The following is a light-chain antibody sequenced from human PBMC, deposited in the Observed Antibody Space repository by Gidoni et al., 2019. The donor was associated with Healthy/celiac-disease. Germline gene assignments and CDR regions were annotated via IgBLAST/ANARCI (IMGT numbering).Light chain of an antibody. CDR1: QDSSNY. V-gene: IGKV1-33*01. J-gene: IGKJ4*01. CDR3: QQYDNLPIT. Sequence: DIQMTHSPSSLSAAVGDRVTITCQASQDSSNYLNWYQQKTGKAPKLLIYDASNLETGVPSRFSGSGSGTDFTFTISSLQPEDIATYYCQQYDNLPITFGGGTKVEIK. CDR2: DAS.